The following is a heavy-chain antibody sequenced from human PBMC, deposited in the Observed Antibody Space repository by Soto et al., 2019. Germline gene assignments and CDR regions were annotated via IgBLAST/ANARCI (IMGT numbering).Heavy chain of an antibody. CDR1: GVSINSSTCF. CDR3: ARHYSSGSRNWFDP. V-gene: IGHV4-39*01. D-gene: IGHD6-19*01. J-gene: IGHJ5*02. Sequence: SETLSLSCSVSGVSINSSTCFWGWVPEPPGKGLEWIGSIYYSGSTYYNPSISSRVTISVDTSKNQFSLKLSSVTAEDTAVFYCARHYSSGSRNWFDPWGQGTLVTVS. CDR2: IYYSGST.